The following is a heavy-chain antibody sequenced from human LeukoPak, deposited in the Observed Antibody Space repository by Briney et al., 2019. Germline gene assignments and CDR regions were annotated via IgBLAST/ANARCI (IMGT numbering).Heavy chain of an antibody. V-gene: IGHV1-3*01. J-gene: IGHJ4*02. Sequence: ASVKVSCKASGYSFTSYAIHWVRQAPGQRFEWMGWINPGNGNTKYSQNFQGRVAITRDTSANTAYMELTSLTFEDTAVYYCARRCTSCQRNFDYWGQGTLVTVSS. CDR1: GYSFTSYA. D-gene: IGHD2-2*01. CDR2: INPGNGNT. CDR3: ARRCTSCQRNFDY.